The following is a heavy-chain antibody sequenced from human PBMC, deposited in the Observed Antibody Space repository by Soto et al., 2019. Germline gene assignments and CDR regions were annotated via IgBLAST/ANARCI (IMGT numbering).Heavy chain of an antibody. Sequence: QVQLVQSGAEVKKPGAAVKVACTASGFTFPSYYMHWVRPAPGQGLEWMGMIDRTGAATTYAQSFQGRVTMTRDTSTSTVYMQLNFLRSEDTAVYYCAREIWDYGGNPDYWGQGTLVTVSS. CDR3: AREIWDYGGNPDY. D-gene: IGHD4-17*01. V-gene: IGHV1-46*01. CDR2: IDRTGAAT. CDR1: GFTFPSYY. J-gene: IGHJ4*02.